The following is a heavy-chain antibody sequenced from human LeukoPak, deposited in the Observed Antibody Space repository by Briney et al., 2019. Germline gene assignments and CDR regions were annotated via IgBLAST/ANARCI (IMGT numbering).Heavy chain of an antibody. CDR2: TSSDLNVK. Sequence: GGSLRLPCAASGFTFRNYVIHWVRQAPGKGLEWVAVTSSDLNVKLYADSVKGRFTISRDNSRSTLYLQMNSLRAEDTALYYCAKDGDSSGNYYYYGMDVWGQGTTVTVSS. CDR1: GFTFRNYV. V-gene: IGHV3-30*18. D-gene: IGHD3-22*01. J-gene: IGHJ6*02. CDR3: AKDGDSSGNYYYYGMDV.